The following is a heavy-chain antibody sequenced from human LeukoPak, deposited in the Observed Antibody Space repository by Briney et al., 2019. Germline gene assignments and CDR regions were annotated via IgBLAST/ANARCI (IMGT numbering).Heavy chain of an antibody. D-gene: IGHD2-2*01. CDR1: GSRFSTYW. CDR3: ARQVVVVPAAYYYYYGMDV. Sequence: RGESLKISCKGSGSRFSTYWFGWVRQMPGKGLEWMGLIYPDDSDTRYSPSFRGQVTISADKSINTAYLQWSSLKASDTAMYYCARQVVVVPAAYYYYYGMDVWGPGTLVTVSS. CDR2: IYPDDSDT. V-gene: IGHV5-51*01. J-gene: IGHJ6*02.